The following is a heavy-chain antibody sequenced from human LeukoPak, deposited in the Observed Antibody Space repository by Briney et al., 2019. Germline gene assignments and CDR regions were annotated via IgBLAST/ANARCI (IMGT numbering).Heavy chain of an antibody. V-gene: IGHV4-39*01. Sequence: TLSLLCSVWGDSLSIVIYLCGSGPRPRGREVGWICSFYCNENTCYDPSLKSRVTIGVDTAKNPFSLKVTSVTAADPAVYYCATVSYNHSYYIDVWGKGTTVPVSS. CDR3: ATVSYNHSYYIDV. J-gene: IGHJ6*03. D-gene: IGHD6-19*01. CDR2: FYCNENT. CDR1: GDSLSIVIYL.